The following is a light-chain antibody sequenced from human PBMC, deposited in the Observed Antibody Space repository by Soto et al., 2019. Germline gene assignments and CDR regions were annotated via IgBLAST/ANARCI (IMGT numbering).Light chain of an antibody. CDR1: QSVSNSY. V-gene: IGKV3-20*01. CDR2: GAS. Sequence: ENVLTQSPGTLSLSPGERATLSCRASQSVSNSYLAWYQQKPGQAPRLLIYGASSRATGIPDRFSGSGSGTDFTLTISRLEPEDFGVYYCQHYGSSYTFGQGTKLEIK. J-gene: IGKJ2*01. CDR3: QHYGSSYT.